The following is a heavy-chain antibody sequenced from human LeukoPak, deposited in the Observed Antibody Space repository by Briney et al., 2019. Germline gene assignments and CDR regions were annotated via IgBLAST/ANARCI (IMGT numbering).Heavy chain of an antibody. CDR1: GGTFSSYA. Sequence: GASVKVSCKASGGTFSSYAIARVRQAPGQGLEWMGGIIPILGTANYVQKFQGRVTITADESTSIAYMELSSLRSEDTAVYYCARYSGSGYWGGAFDYWGQGTLVTVSS. D-gene: IGHD3-22*01. CDR2: IIPILGTA. CDR3: ARYSGSGYWGGAFDY. V-gene: IGHV1-69*13. J-gene: IGHJ4*02.